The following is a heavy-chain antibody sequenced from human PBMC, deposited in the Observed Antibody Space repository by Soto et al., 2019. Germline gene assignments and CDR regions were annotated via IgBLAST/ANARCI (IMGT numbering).Heavy chain of an antibody. V-gene: IGHV3-23*01. CDR3: AKPLGSESYLPFDY. Sequence: EVQLLESGGGLVQPGGSLRLSCAASGFTFSIYGLSWVRQAPGKGLEWVSAISGSGENTYYADSVKGRFTISRDNAKATLYLQMNSLRAEDTAVYYCAKPLGSESYLPFDYWGQGTLVTVSS. J-gene: IGHJ4*02. D-gene: IGHD3-10*01. CDR2: ISGSGENT. CDR1: GFTFSIYG.